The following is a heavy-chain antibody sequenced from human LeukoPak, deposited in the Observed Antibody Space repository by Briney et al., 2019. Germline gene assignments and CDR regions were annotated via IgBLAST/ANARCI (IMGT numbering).Heavy chain of an antibody. V-gene: IGHV4-59*01. D-gene: IGHD3-22*01. Sequence: PSETLSLTCTVSGGSISSYYWSWIRQPPGKGLEWIGYIYYSGSTNYNPSLKSRVTISVDTSKNQFSLKLSSVTAADTAVYYCARANGYYDSAGAYYFDYWGQGTLVTVSS. CDR3: ARANGYYDSAGAYYFDY. J-gene: IGHJ4*02. CDR1: GGSISSYY. CDR2: IYYSGST.